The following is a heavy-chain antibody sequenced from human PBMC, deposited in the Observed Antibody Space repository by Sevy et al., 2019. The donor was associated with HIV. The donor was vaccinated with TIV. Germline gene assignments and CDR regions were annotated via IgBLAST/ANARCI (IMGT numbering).Heavy chain of an antibody. Sequence: GGSLRLSCVVSGFTFSSYWMSWVRKAPGGGLEWVANLRQDGSERYYVNSVKGRFTISRDNAKNSLYLQMNSLRAEDRAVYYCARAIGLGYWGQGTLVTVSS. D-gene: IGHD3-16*01. CDR2: LRQDGSER. CDR3: ARAIGLGY. CDR1: GFTFSSYW. V-gene: IGHV3-7*01. J-gene: IGHJ4*02.